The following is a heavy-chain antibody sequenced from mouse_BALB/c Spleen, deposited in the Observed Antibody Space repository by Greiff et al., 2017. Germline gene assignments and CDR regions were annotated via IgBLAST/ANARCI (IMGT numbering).Heavy chain of an antibody. CDR1: GYSFTGYF. Sequence: VQLQQSGPELVKPGASVKISCKASGYSFTGYFMNWLKQSHGKSLEWIGRINPYNGDTFYNQKFKGKATLTVDKSSSTAHMELLSLTSEDSAVYYCGRSNYYAMDYWGQGTSVTVSS. D-gene: IGHD2-5*01. V-gene: IGHV1-37*01. J-gene: IGHJ4*01. CDR2: INPYNGDT. CDR3: GRSNYYAMDY.